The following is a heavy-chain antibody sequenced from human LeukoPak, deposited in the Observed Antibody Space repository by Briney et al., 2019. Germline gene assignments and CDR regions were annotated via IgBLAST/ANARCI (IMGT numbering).Heavy chain of an antibody. CDR3: ARGYCSSTSCYYYYYGMDV. V-gene: IGHV3-11*04. J-gene: IGHJ6*02. Sequence: GGSLRLSCAASGFTFNDYYMSWIRQAPGKGLEWVSYISSSGSTIYYADSVKGRFTISRDNAKNSLYLQMNSLRAEDTAVYYCARGYCSSTSCYYYYYGMDVWGQGTTVTVSS. CDR1: GFTFNDYY. CDR2: ISSSGSTI. D-gene: IGHD2-2*01.